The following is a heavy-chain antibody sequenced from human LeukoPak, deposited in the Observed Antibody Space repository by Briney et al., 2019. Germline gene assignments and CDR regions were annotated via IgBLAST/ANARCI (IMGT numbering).Heavy chain of an antibody. D-gene: IGHD3-22*01. CDR1: GYTFTSYY. Sequence: GASVKVSCKASGYTFTSYYVHWVRRAPGQGLEWMAIINPSGGTTNYAQKFQGRLTMTRDTSTSTVYMELSSLRSEGTAVHYWARAHLRSYDSSDHYYPGDYSGQGTLVTVSS. V-gene: IGHV1-46*01. CDR3: ARAHLRSYDSSDHYYPGDY. CDR2: INPSGGTT. J-gene: IGHJ4*02.